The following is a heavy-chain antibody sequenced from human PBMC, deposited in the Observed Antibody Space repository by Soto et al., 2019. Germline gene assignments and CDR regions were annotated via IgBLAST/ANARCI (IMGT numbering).Heavy chain of an antibody. J-gene: IGHJ6*02. CDR1: GGSFSGYY. D-gene: IGHD3-3*01. Sequence: PSETLSLTCAVYGGSFSGYYWSWIRQPPGKGLEWIGEINHSGSTNYNPSPKSRVTISVDTSKNQFSLKLSSVTAADTAVYYCARGEFEAGFWSGYYSRLDVWGQGTTVTV. CDR2: INHSGST. V-gene: IGHV4-34*01. CDR3: ARGEFEAGFWSGYYSRLDV.